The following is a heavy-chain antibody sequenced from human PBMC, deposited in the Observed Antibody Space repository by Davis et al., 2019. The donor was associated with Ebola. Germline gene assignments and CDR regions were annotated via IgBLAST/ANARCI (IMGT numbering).Heavy chain of an antibody. CDR1: GFTFSSYW. J-gene: IGHJ4*02. V-gene: IGHV3-74*01. CDR2: INPDGSRT. CDR3: ARVLSYCSGGSCPGGSDH. Sequence: GESLKISCAASGFTFSSYWIHWVRQAPGKGLVWVSRINPDGSRTRDADSVKGRFTISRDNAKNTLYLQMNSLRAEDTAVYYCARVLSYCSGGSCPGGSDHLDQGTLVTVSS. D-gene: IGHD2-15*01.